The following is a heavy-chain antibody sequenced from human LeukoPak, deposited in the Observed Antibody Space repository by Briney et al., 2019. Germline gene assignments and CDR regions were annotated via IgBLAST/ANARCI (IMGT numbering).Heavy chain of an antibody. CDR2: ISSTSTYI. CDR3: AGDCSSTSCYIDY. V-gene: IGHV3-21*01. J-gene: IGHJ4*02. D-gene: IGHD2-2*02. Sequence: GGSLRLSCAASGFTFSSSSLSWVRQAPGKGLEWVSSISSTSTYIYYADSVKGRFIISRDNAKNSLYLQMTSLRDEDTAVYYCAGDCSSTSCYIDYWGQGTLVTVSS. CDR1: GFTFSSSS.